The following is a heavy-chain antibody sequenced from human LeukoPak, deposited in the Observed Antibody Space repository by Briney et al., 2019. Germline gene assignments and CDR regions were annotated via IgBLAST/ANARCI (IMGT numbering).Heavy chain of an antibody. V-gene: IGHV3-15*01. J-gene: IGHJ4*02. CDR2: IKSKTDGGTT. CDR1: GFTFSNAW. Sequence: TGGSLRLSCAASGFTFSNAWMSWVRQAPGKGLEWVGRIKSKTDGGTTDYAAPVKGRFTISRDNSKNTLYLQMGSLRAEDMAVYYCARGVSWYAIDYWGQGTLVTVSS. CDR3: ARGVSWYAIDY. D-gene: IGHD6-13*01.